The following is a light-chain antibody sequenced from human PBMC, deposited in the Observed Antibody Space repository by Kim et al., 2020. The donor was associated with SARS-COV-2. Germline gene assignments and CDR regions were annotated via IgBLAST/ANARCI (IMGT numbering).Light chain of an antibody. V-gene: IGLV2-8*01. CDR1: NSDVGGYKY. CDR2: EVS. Sequence: QSALTQPPSASGSLGQSVTVSCTGTNSDVGGYKYVSWYQQHPNKAPKLMIYEVSKRPSGVPDRFSGSKSGSTASLTVSGLQAEDEADYYCSAYAGSNNFVCGTGTKVTVL. J-gene: IGLJ1*01. CDR3: SAYAGSNNFV.